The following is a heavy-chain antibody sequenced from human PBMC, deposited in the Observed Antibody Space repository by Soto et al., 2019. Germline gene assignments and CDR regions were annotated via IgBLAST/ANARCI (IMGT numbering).Heavy chain of an antibody. V-gene: IGHV3-11*06. CDR1: GFNFSDYY. CDR3: ASDHYNISPGCGGFDP. J-gene: IGHJ5*02. CDR2: ISSSSTYT. D-gene: IGHD3-9*01. Sequence: QMQVVESGGGVVKPGGSLRLSCAASGFNFSDYYMSWLRQAPGKGPEWLSYISSSSTYTNYADSLQGRFTNARDNAKNSLYLQMTALRAGDTAVYYCASDHYNISPGCGGFDPWGQGTLVTVSS.